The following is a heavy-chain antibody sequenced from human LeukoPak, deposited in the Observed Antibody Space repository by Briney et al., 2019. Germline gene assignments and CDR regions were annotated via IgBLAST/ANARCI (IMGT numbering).Heavy chain of an antibody. D-gene: IGHD5-18*01. CDR1: GGTLSSYA. J-gene: IGHJ6*03. V-gene: IGHV1-69*13. CDR3: ARGRCGYSYGPTPYYNYYYMDV. Sequence: ASVKVSCKASGGTLSSYAISWVRQAPGQGLEWMGGIIPIFGTANYAQKCQGRVTITADESTSTAHMELSSLRSDDTAVYYCARGRCGYSYGPTPYYNYYYMDVWGKGTTVTISS. CDR2: IIPIFGTA.